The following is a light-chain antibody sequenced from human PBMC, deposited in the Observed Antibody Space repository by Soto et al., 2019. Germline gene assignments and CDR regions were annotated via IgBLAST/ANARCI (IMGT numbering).Light chain of an antibody. CDR3: QWDNFWPPFT. V-gene: IGKV3-15*01. CDR2: DAS. J-gene: IGKJ4*01. Sequence: EIVMTQSPATLSVSPGERDTLSCRASQSVNSNLAWYRQQPGKAPRLLISDASTRATGAPARFSVSGSWTEFTLTISGLQSEAAGIYYCQWDNFWPPFTFGGGTKVEIK. CDR1: QSVNSN.